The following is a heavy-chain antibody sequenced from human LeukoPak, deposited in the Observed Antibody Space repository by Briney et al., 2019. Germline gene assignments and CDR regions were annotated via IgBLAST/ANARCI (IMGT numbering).Heavy chain of an antibody. Sequence: ASVKVSCKASGYTFTGYYMHWVRQAPGQGLEWMGWINPKSGATTYAQKFQDRVTLTRDTSINTAYMDLSGLTSDDTAMLYCAKGATEGYYYYYGLDVWGQGTTVTVYS. CDR2: INPKSGAT. J-gene: IGHJ6*02. CDR1: GYTFTGYY. CDR3: AKGATEGYYYYYGLDV. V-gene: IGHV1-2*02.